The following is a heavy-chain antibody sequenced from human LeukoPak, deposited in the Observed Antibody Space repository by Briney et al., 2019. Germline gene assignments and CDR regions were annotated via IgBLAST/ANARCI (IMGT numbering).Heavy chain of an antibody. V-gene: IGHV1-69*05. Sequence: SVKVSCKASGGTFSSYAISWVRQAPGQGLEWMGGIIPILGTANYAQKFQGRVTIITDESTSTAYMELSSLRSEDTAVYYCARGRDCSSTSCRASYYYYYMDVWGKGTTVTVSS. J-gene: IGHJ6*03. D-gene: IGHD2-2*01. CDR1: GGTFSSYA. CDR2: IIPILGTA. CDR3: ARGRDCSSTSCRASYYYYYMDV.